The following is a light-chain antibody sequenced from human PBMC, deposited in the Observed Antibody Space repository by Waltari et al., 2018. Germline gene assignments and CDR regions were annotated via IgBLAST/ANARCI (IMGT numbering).Light chain of an antibody. CDR1: QSIRSW. V-gene: IGKV1-5*03. CDR2: RAS. Sequence: DIQMTQSPSTLSASVGDRVTITCRASQSIRSWLAWYQPQPGKAPRLLIYRASTLERGVPSRFSSSGSGTECTLTISSLQPDDFATYYCQQYNSYSITFGQGTRLEIK. J-gene: IGKJ5*01. CDR3: QQYNSYSIT.